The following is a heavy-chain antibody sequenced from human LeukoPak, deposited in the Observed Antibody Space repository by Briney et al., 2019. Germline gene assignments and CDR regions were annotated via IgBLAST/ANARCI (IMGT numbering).Heavy chain of an antibody. D-gene: IGHD3-22*01. CDR2: INPNSGGT. CDR1: GYTFTGYY. Sequence: ASVKVSCKASGYTFTGYYMHWVRQAPGQGLEWMGWINPNSGGTDYAQNFQGGVTMTRDTSISTAYMELIRLRPDDTAVYYCARLYYYDNSGYKYNWFDPWGQGTLVTVSS. J-gene: IGHJ5*02. V-gene: IGHV1-2*02. CDR3: ARLYYYDNSGYKYNWFDP.